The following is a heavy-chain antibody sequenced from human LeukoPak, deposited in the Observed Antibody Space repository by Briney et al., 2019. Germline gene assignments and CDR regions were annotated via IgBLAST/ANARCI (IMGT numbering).Heavy chain of an antibody. V-gene: IGHV1-18*04. D-gene: IGHD4-17*01. Sequence: ASVKVSCKASGYTFTGSYIHWVRQAPGQGLEWMGWISAYNGNTNYAQKLQGRVTMTTDTSTSTAYMELRSLRSDDTAVYYCARGLPYGDYVGGYWGQGTLVTVSS. CDR1: GYTFTGSY. CDR3: ARGLPYGDYVGGY. J-gene: IGHJ4*02. CDR2: ISAYNGNT.